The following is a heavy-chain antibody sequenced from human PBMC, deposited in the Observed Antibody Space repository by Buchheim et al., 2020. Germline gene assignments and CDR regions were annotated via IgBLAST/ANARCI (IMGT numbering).Heavy chain of an antibody. V-gene: IGHV4-31*03. J-gene: IGHJ5*02. CDR3: ARDLNNNWFDP. CDR1: GDSLNSPNDY. CDR2: IYHNGIT. Sequence: QVQLRESGPGLVKPSETLSLTCSVSGDSLNSPNDYWAWIRQAPGKGLEWIGYIYHNGITYYNPSLKSRVALSVDTSKNQFSLKVTSATAADTAVYYCARDLNNNWFDPWGPGTL. D-gene: IGHD1/OR15-1a*01.